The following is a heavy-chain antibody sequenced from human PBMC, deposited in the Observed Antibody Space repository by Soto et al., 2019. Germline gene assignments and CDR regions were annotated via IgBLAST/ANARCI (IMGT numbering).Heavy chain of an antibody. V-gene: IGHV3-9*01. D-gene: IGHD3-10*01. J-gene: IGHJ4*02. Sequence: GGSLRLSCAASGFTFDDYAMHWVRQAPGKGLEWVSGISWNSGSIGYADSVKGRFTISIDNAKNSLYLQMNSLRAEDTALYYCAKDIGDFGTYYFDYWGQGTLVTVSS. CDR1: GFTFDDYA. CDR2: ISWNSGSI. CDR3: AKDIGDFGTYYFDY.